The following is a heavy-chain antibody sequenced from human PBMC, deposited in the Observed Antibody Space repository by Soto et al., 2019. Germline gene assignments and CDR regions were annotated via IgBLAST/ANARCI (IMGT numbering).Heavy chain of an antibody. J-gene: IGHJ6*02. V-gene: IGHV3-15*07. CDR1: GFTFSNAW. Sequence: PGGSLRLSCAASGFTFSNAWMNWVRQAPGKGLEWVGRIKSKTDGGTTDYAAPVKGRFTISRDDSKNTLYLQMNSLKTEDTAVYYCTTGSHRITIFGVEISYYGMDVWGQGTTVTVSS. D-gene: IGHD3-3*01. CDR3: TTGSHRITIFGVEISYYGMDV. CDR2: IKSKTDGGTT.